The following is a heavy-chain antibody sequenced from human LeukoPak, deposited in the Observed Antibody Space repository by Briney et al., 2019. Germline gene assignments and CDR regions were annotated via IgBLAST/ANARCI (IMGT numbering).Heavy chain of an antibody. V-gene: IGHV3-33*01. CDR2: IWYDGSNK. CDR1: GFTFSSYG. Sequence: GGSLRLSCAASGFTFSSYGMHWVRQAPGKGLEWVAVIWYDGSNKYYADSVKGRFTISRDNSKNTLYLQMNSLRAEDTAVYYCVRHFGSSSGEVGYWGQGTLVTVSS. CDR3: VRHFGSSSGEVGY. J-gene: IGHJ4*02. D-gene: IGHD6-6*01.